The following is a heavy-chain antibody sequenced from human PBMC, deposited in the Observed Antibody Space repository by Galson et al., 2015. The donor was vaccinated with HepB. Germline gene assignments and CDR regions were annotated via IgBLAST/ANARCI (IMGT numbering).Heavy chain of an antibody. V-gene: IGHV3-33*01. J-gene: IGHJ5*02. CDR1: GFTFSSYG. D-gene: IGHD6-13*01. CDR2: IWYDGSNK. CDR3: ARDPALYSSSWYDQYNWFDP. Sequence: SLRLSCAASGFTFSSYGMHWVRQAPGKGLEWVAVIWYDGSNKYYADSVKGRFTISRDNSKNTLYLQMNSLRAEDTAVYYCARDPALYSSSWYDQYNWFDPWGQGTLVTVSS.